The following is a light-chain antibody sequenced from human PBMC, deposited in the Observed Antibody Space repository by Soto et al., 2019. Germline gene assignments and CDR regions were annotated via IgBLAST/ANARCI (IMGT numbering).Light chain of an antibody. CDR3: QQYGSSPS. CDR1: QSVSSN. V-gene: IGKV3D-15*02. Sequence: EIVMTQSPATLSVSPCERAALSCRASQSVSSNLAWYQQKPGQAPSLLIYGISARATGIPTRFSGSGSGTEFTLAISSLQSEDFAVYYCQQYGSSPSFGQGTKVDIK. J-gene: IGKJ1*01. CDR2: GIS.